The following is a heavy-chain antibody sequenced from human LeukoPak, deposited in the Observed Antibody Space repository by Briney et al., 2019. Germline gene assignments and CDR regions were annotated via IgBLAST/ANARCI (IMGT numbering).Heavy chain of an antibody. J-gene: IGHJ4*02. CDR1: GLSFSSFA. V-gene: IGHV3-23*01. D-gene: IGHD6-19*01. Sequence: PGGSLRLSCAASGLSFSSFAMSWVRQGPARGLEWVSSIRGNGDTFYADSVKGRFTLYSDSSRNTVYFQLNNLRVEDTAVYYCPRQSYASGWNPFDHWGQGILVTVSS. CDR2: IRGNGDT. CDR3: PRQSYASGWNPFDH.